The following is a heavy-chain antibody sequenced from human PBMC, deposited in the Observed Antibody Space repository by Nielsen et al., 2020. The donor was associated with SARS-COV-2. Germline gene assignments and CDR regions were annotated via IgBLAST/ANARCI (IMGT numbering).Heavy chain of an antibody. V-gene: IGHV1-18*04. CDR2: VSAYNGNT. CDR1: GFTFSRHD. D-gene: IGHD6-25*01. CDR3: ATGLGSGYYNY. J-gene: IGHJ4*02. Sequence: ASVKVSCKGSGFTFSRHDHGITWVRQAPGQGLEWMGWVSAYNGNTNNAQKFQGRVTMTIDTSTSTAYVELRSLRSDDTAVYYCATGLGSGYYNYWGQGSLVTVS.